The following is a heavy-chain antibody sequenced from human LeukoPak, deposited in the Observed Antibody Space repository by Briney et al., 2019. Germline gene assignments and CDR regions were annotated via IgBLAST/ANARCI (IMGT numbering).Heavy chain of an antibody. Sequence: GGSLRLSCAASGFSFSLYWMHWVRQTPGKGLVWVSRLNSDGSVTSYADSVKGRFTISRDNAKNTLYLEMNSLRAEDTAVYYCVREYCGGECYTDFWGQGTLVTVSS. D-gene: IGHD2-21*01. CDR2: LNSDGSVT. J-gene: IGHJ4*02. CDR3: VREYCGGECYTDF. V-gene: IGHV3-74*01. CDR1: GFSFSLYW.